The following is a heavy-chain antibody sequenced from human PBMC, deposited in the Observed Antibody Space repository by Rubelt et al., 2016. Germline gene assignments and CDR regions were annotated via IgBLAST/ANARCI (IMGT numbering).Heavy chain of an antibody. J-gene: IGHJ4*02. Sequence: QLVQSAAEVKEPGASVKVSCKASGYTFTGYYIHWMRQAPGQGLEWMGRIDPNSGGTNYAQKFQGRVTMTRETSISTAYMELSRLRSDDTAVYYCARGDGYTFGYWGQGTLVTVSS. CDR2: IDPNSGGT. V-gene: IGHV1-2*06. CDR3: ARGDGYTFGY. CDR1: GYTFTGYY. D-gene: IGHD5-24*01.